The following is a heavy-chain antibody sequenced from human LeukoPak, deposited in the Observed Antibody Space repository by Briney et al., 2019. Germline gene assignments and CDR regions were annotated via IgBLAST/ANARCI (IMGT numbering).Heavy chain of an antibody. CDR1: GGSISSYH. V-gene: IGHV4-59*01. D-gene: IGHD5-24*01. CDR3: ARESAVDRGLFDY. Sequence: SETLSLTCTVSGGSISSYHWSWIRQPPGKGLEWIGYIYYSGSTNYNPSLKSRVTISVDTSKNQFSLKLSSVTAADTAVYYCARESAVDRGLFDYWGQGTLVTVSS. CDR2: IYYSGST. J-gene: IGHJ4*02.